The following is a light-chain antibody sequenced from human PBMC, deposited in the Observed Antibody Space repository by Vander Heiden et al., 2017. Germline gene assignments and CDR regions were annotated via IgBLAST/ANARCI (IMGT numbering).Light chain of an antibody. CDR3: QQYNNWPRT. J-gene: IGKJ1*01. CDR2: GAS. Sequence: EIVMTQSPATLSVSPGKRATLSCRASQSVSTNLAWYQQKPGQAPRLLIYGASIRATGVPARFSGSGSGTEFTLTITSLQSEDSVFYYCQQYNNWPRTFGQGTNVEIK. V-gene: IGKV3-15*01. CDR1: QSVSTN.